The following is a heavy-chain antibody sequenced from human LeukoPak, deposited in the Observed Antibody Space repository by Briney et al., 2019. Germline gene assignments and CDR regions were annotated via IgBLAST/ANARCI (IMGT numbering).Heavy chain of an antibody. CDR1: GFTFSSYG. D-gene: IGHD1-1*01. CDR2: IKSKTYGAKT. V-gene: IGHV3-15*01. J-gene: IGHJ4*02. CDR3: ATSGQHWDVFDY. Sequence: GGSLRLSCAASGFTFSSYGMHWVRQAPGKGLEWVGRIKSKTYGAKTDYAAPVKGRFTISRDDSKNTLSVQMNSLETEDTAVYFCATSGQHWDVFDYWGQGTLVTVSS.